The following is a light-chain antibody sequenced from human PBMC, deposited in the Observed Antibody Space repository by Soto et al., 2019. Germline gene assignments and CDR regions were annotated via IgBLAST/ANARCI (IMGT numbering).Light chain of an antibody. CDR3: QSYDSSLSGSV. Sequence: QSVLTQPPSVSGAPGQRVTLSCTGSSSNIRAGYDVHWYQQLPGTAPKLLIYGNSNRPSGVPDRFSGSKSGTSASLAITGLQAEDEADYYCQSYDSSLSGSVFGGGTKVTVL. CDR2: GNS. CDR1: SSNIRAGYD. J-gene: IGLJ2*01. V-gene: IGLV1-40*01.